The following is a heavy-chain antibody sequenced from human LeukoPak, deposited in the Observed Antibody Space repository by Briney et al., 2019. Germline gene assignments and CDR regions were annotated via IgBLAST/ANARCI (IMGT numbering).Heavy chain of an antibody. Sequence: GRSLRLSCAASGFTFSSYGMHWVRQAPGKGLEWVSYISSSSGTIYYADSVKGRFTISRDNAKNSVYLQMNSLRDDDTAVYYCARTTTLDYWGQGTLVTVSS. CDR3: ARTTTLDY. V-gene: IGHV3-48*02. D-gene: IGHD4-17*01. CDR2: ISSSSGTI. CDR1: GFTFSSYG. J-gene: IGHJ4*02.